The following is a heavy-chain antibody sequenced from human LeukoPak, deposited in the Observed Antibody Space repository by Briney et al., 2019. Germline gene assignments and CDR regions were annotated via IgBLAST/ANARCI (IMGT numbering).Heavy chain of an antibody. V-gene: IGHV3-23*01. J-gene: IGHJ4*02. CDR3: AKDLVFDY. CDR1: GFTLASDA. Sequence: GGSLRLSCAASGFTLASDAMSWVRQAAGKGLEWVSGINYNGGKTYYADSVKGRFTISRDNSKNTVYLQMTSLRAEDTAVYHCAKDLVFDYWGQGTLVSVSS. CDR2: INYNGGKT.